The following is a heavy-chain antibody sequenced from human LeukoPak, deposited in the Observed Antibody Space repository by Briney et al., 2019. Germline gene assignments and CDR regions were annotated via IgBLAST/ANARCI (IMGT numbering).Heavy chain of an antibody. CDR1: GFTFSSYG. D-gene: IGHD2-15*01. J-gene: IGHJ3*02. CDR3: ARDRYCSGGSCNDAFDI. CDR2: IWYDGSNK. Sequence: PGGSLRLSCAASGFTFSSYGMHWVRQAPGKGLEWVAVIWYDGSNKYYADSVKGRFTISRDNSKNTLYLQMNSLRAEDTAVYYCARDRYCSGGSCNDAFDIWGQGTMVTVSS. V-gene: IGHV3-33*08.